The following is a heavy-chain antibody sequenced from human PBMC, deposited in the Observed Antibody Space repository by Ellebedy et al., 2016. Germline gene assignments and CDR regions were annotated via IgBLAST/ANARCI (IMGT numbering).Heavy chain of an antibody. CDR1: GFTFTDYA. CDR2: ISWDSAVI. CDR3: AKGTMDYFYH. V-gene: IGHV3-9*01. J-gene: IGHJ4*02. Sequence: GGSLRLXXAGSGFTFTDYALHWVRQAPGKGLEWVSGISWDSAVIGYGGSVKGRFTISKDSAKNYLYLQMNSLRPEDTAFYHCAKGTMDYFYHWGQGTLVTVSS. D-gene: IGHD4/OR15-4a*01.